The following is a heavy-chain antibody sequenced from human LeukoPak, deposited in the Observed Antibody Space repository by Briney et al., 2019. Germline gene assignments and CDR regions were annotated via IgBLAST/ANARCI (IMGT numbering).Heavy chain of an antibody. CDR3: ARVYDSGYKIYNWFDP. CDR2: INHSGST. D-gene: IGHD5-12*01. J-gene: IGHJ5*02. Sequence: SETLSLTCAVYGGSFSGYYWSWIRQPPGKGLEWIGEINHSGSTNYNPSLKSRVTISVDTSKNQFSLKLSSVTAADTAVYYCARVYDSGYKIYNWFDPWGQGTLVIVSS. V-gene: IGHV4-34*01. CDR1: GGSFSGYY.